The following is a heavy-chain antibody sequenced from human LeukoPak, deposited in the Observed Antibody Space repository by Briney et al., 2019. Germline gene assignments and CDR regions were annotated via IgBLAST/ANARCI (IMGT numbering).Heavy chain of an antibody. Sequence: PSETLSLTCAVSGGSFSGYYWSWIRQPPGKGLEWIGEINHSGSTNYNPSLKSRVTISVDTSKNQFSLKLSSVTAADTAVYYCARATGIAAAGPHYYFDYWGQGTLVTVSS. D-gene: IGHD6-13*01. CDR1: GGSFSGYY. CDR2: INHSGST. J-gene: IGHJ4*02. V-gene: IGHV4-34*01. CDR3: ARATGIAAAGPHYYFDY.